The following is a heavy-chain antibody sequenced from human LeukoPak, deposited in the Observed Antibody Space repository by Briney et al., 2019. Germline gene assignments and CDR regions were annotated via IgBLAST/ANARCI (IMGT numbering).Heavy chain of an antibody. CDR1: GYTFTGYY. CDR3: ASVSSGGANYYYGMDV. V-gene: IGHV1-2*02. CDR2: INPNSGGT. Sequence: ASVKVSCKASGYTFTGYYMHWVRQAPGQGLEVMGWINPNSGGTNYAQKFQGRVAMTRDTSISTACMELSRLRSDDTAVYYCASVSSGGANYYYGMDVWGQGTTVTVSS. J-gene: IGHJ6*02. D-gene: IGHD2-15*01.